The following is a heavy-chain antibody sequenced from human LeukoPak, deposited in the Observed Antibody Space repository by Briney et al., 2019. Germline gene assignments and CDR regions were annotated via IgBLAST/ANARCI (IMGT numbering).Heavy chain of an antibody. Sequence: PGGSLRLSCAASGFTFNSYSMNWVRQAPGKGLEWVSYISSSSGTIYYADSVKGRFTISRDNAKNTLYLQMNSLRAEDTAVYYCAKLSVRRGSYYRTFDYWGQGTLVTVSS. CDR1: GFTFNSYS. CDR2: ISSSSGTI. D-gene: IGHD1-26*01. CDR3: AKLSVRRGSYYRTFDY. V-gene: IGHV3-48*01. J-gene: IGHJ4*02.